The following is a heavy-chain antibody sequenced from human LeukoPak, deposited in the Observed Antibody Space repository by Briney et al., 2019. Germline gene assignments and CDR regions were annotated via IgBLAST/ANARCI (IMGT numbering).Heavy chain of an antibody. V-gene: IGHV4-34*01. Sequence: SETLSLTCAVYGGSFSGYYWSWIRQPPGKGLEWLGEINHSGSTNYNPSLKSRVTISVDTSKNQFSLKLSSVTAADTAVYYCARGLGSSSWYGLDYWGQGTLVTVSS. CDR3: ARGLGSSSWYGLDY. CDR1: GGSFSGYY. D-gene: IGHD6-13*01. CDR2: INHSGST. J-gene: IGHJ4*02.